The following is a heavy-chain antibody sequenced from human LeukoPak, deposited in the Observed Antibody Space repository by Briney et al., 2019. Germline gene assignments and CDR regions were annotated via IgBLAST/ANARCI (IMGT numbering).Heavy chain of an antibody. CDR1: GFTFSSSA. V-gene: IGHV3-66*01. J-gene: IGHJ4*02. D-gene: IGHD6-13*01. CDR2: IYSGGST. Sequence: GGSLRLSCAASGFTFSSSAMSWVRQAPGKGLEWVSVIYSGGSTYYADSVKGRFTISRDNSKNTLYLQMNSLRAEDTAVYYCARDLEASQLVGGYWGQGTLVTVSS. CDR3: ARDLEASQLVGGY.